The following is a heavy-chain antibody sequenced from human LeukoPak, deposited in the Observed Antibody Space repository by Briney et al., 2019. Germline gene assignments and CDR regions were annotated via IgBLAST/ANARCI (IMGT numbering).Heavy chain of an antibody. D-gene: IGHD6-13*01. V-gene: IGHV1-58*01. J-gene: IGHJ4*02. CDR3: AVTARVAAADYFDY. Sequence: GTSVKVSCKASGFTVTSSAVQWVRQARGQRLEWIGWIVVGSGNTNYAQKFQKRVTITRDMSTSTAYMELSSLRSEDTAVYYCAVTARVAAADYFDYWGQGTLVTVSS. CDR2: IVVGSGNT. CDR1: GFTVTSSA.